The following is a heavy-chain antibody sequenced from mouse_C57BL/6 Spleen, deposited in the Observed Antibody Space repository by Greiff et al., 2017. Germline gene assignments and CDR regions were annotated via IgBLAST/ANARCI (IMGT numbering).Heavy chain of an antibody. CDR1: GFTFSDYG. CDR2: ISSGSSTI. J-gene: IGHJ4*01. V-gene: IGHV5-17*01. CDR3: ARRHYYGSSYYYAMDY. Sequence: EVQLVESGGGLVKPGGSLKLSCAASGFTFSDYGMHWVRQAPEKGLEWVAYISSGSSTICYADTVKGRFTISRDNAKNTLFLQMTSLRSEETAMYYCARRHYYGSSYYYAMDYWGQGTSVTVSS. D-gene: IGHD1-1*01.